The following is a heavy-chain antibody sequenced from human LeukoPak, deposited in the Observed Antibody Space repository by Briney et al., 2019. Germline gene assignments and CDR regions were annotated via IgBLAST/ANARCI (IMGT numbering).Heavy chain of an antibody. D-gene: IGHD4-17*01. V-gene: IGHV1-69*06. J-gene: IGHJ4*02. CDR2: IIPIFGTA. CDR3: ARDIPRATVTTGQFDY. CDR1: GGTFSSYA. Sequence: ASVKVSCKASGGTFSSYAINWVRQAPGQGLEWMGGIIPIFGTANYAQKFQGGVTITADKSTSTAYMELSSLRSEDTAVYYCARDIPRATVTTGQFDYWGQGTLVTVSS.